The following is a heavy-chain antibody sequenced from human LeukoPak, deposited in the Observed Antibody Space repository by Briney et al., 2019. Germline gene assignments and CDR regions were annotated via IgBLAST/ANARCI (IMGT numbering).Heavy chain of an antibody. V-gene: IGHV4-59*01. CDR3: ARDIGGRYSWYYFDY. Sequence: SETLSLTCTVSGGSISSYYWSWIRQPPGKGLEWIGYIYYSGSTNYNPSLKSRVTISVDTSKNQFSLKLSSVTAADTAVYYCARDIGGRYSWYYFDYWDRGTLVTVSS. J-gene: IGHJ4*02. D-gene: IGHD2-8*01. CDR2: IYYSGST. CDR1: GGSISSYY.